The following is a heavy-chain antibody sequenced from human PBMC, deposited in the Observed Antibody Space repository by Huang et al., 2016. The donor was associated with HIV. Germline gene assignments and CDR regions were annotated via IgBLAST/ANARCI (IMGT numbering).Heavy chain of an antibody. CDR2: IIPIFGTA. D-gene: IGHD3-22*01. CDR3: ARVESRRYYDSSGYYY. J-gene: IGHJ4*02. CDR1: GGTFSSYA. Sequence: QVQLVQSGAEVKKPGSSVKVSCKASGGTFSSYAISWVRQGPGQGLEWMGGIIPIFGTANYAQKFQGRVTITADESTSTAYMELSSLRSEDTAVYYCARVESRRYYDSSGYYYWGQGTLVTVSS. V-gene: IGHV1-69*01.